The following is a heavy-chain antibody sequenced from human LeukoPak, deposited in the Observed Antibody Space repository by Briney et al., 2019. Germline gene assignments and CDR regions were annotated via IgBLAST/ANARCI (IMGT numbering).Heavy chain of an antibody. V-gene: IGHV4-34*01. CDR2: INHSGST. CDR3: ARGPRMYSSSRYFDY. Sequence: SETLSLTCAVYGGSFSGYYWSWIRQPPGKGLEWIGEINHSGSTNYNPSLKSRVTISVDTSKNQFSLKLSSVTAADTAVYYSARGPRMYSSSRYFDYWGQGTLVTVSS. J-gene: IGHJ4*02. CDR1: GGSFSGYY. D-gene: IGHD6-13*01.